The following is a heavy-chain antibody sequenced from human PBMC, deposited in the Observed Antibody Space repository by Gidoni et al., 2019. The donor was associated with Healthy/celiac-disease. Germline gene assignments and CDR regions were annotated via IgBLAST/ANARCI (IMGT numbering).Heavy chain of an antibody. J-gene: IGHJ4*02. CDR1: GGSSGSGGYY. CDR2: IYYSGST. D-gene: IGHD3-10*01. V-gene: IGHV4-31*03. Sequence: QVQLQESGPGLVKPSQTLSLTCTVSGGSSGSGGYYCSWIRQHPGKGLEWIGYIYYSGSTYYNPSLKSRVTISVDTSKNQFSLKLSSVTAADTAVYYCARDDGVRGLGYWGQGTLVTVSS. CDR3: ARDDGVRGLGY.